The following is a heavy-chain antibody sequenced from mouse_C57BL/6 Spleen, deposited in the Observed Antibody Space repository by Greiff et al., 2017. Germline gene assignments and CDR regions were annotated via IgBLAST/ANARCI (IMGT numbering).Heavy chain of an antibody. Sequence: EVQLVESGEGLVKPGGSLKLSCAASGFTFSSYAMSWVRQTPEKRLEWVAYISSGGDYIYYADTVKGRFTISRDNARNTLYLQMSSLKSEDTAMYYCTRDGIYDGYYLFAYWGQGTLVTVSA. CDR2: ISSGGDYI. CDR3: TRDGIYDGYYLFAY. V-gene: IGHV5-9-1*02. J-gene: IGHJ3*01. CDR1: GFTFSSYA. D-gene: IGHD2-3*01.